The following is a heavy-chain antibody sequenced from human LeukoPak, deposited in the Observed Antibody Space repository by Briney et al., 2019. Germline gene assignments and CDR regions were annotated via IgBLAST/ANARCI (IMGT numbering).Heavy chain of an antibody. Sequence: GSLRLSCAASGFTFSSYAMHWVRQAPGKGLDWVGEISHGGITKYNPSLKNRVTISKDNSRNEFSLKLNSVTAADTAVYFCARSAGWWSLDYWGQGALVTVSA. CDR3: ARSAGWWSLDY. D-gene: IGHD2-8*02. V-gene: IGHV4-4*01. CDR1: GFTFSSYA. CDR2: ISHGGIT. J-gene: IGHJ4*02.